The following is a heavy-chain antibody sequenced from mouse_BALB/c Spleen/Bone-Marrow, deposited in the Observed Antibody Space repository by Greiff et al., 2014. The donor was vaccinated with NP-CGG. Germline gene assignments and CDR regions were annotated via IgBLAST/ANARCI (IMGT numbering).Heavy chain of an antibody. CDR3: AREGYYYGSSYGNAMDY. J-gene: IGHJ4*01. Sequence: VQLQQSGPELVKPGASVKISCKASGYSFTGYFMNWVMQSHGKSLEWIGRINPYNGDTFYNQKFKGKATLTVDKSSSTAHMELRSLASEDSAVYYCAREGYYYGSSYGNAMDYRGQGTSVTVSS. CDR1: GYSFTGYF. CDR2: INPYNGDT. D-gene: IGHD1-1*01. V-gene: IGHV1-20*02.